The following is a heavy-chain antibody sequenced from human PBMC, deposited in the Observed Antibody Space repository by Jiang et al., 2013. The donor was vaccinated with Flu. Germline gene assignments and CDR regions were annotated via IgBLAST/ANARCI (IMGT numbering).Heavy chain of an antibody. CDR1: GYTFTSYY. J-gene: IGHJ6*02. CDR3: ARGPGHQLEPRDGMDV. Sequence: KVSCKASGYTFTSYYLHWVQQAPGQGLEWMGWINTNTGNPTYAQGFTGRFVFSLDTSVSTAYLQISSLKAEDTAVYYCARGPGHQLEPRDGMDVWGQGTTVTVSS. V-gene: IGHV7-4-1*02. D-gene: IGHD1-1*01. CDR2: INTNTGNP.